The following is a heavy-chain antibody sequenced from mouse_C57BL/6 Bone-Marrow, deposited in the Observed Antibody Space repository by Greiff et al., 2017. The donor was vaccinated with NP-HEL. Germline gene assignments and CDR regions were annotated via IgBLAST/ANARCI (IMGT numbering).Heavy chain of an antibody. Sequence: VQLQQSGPELVKPGASVKISCKASGYTFTDYYMNWVKQSHGKSLEWIGDINPNNGGTSYNQKFKGKATLTVDKSSSTAYMELRSLTSEDSAVYYCARRTGLYYYAMDYWGQGTSVTVSS. CDR2: INPNNGGT. V-gene: IGHV1-26*01. CDR1: GYTFTDYY. CDR3: ARRTGLYYYAMDY. D-gene: IGHD4-1*01. J-gene: IGHJ4*01.